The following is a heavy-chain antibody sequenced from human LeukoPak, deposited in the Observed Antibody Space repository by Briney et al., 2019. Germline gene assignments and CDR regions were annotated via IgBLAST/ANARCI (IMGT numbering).Heavy chain of an antibody. Sequence: PGGSLRLSCAGSGFTFSRYSMNWFRQAPGKGLERVSSISSRSTNIFYADSVKGRFTISRDNAKNSLYLQMNRLRAEDTAVYYCARDAQWLVPEGYFYYMDVWGKGTTVTVSS. CDR1: GFTFSRYS. J-gene: IGHJ6*03. D-gene: IGHD6-19*01. CDR3: ARDAQWLVPEGYFYYMDV. V-gene: IGHV3-21*01. CDR2: ISSRSTNI.